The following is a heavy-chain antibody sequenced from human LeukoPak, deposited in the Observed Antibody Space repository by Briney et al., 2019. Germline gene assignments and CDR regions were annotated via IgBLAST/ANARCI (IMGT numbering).Heavy chain of an antibody. D-gene: IGHD3-10*01. V-gene: IGHV3-66*01. CDR2: IYPGGST. CDR1: GFSVSSNF. Sequence: GGSLRLSCAASGFSVSSNFMSWVRQAPGKGLEWVSVIYPGGSTYYADSVKGRFNISRDSSKNTLDLQMDSLRAEDTAVYYCVRERYYHTPESYNWFDPWGQGTLVSVSS. J-gene: IGHJ5*02. CDR3: VRERYYHTPESYNWFDP.